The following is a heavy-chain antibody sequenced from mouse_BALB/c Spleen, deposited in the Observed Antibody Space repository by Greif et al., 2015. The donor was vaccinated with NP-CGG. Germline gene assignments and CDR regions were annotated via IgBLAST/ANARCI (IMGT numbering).Heavy chain of an antibody. D-gene: IGHD2-14*01. CDR3: ARYYRYPYYAMDY. J-gene: IGHJ4*01. Sequence: EVQLQQSGAELVKPGASVKLSCTASGFNIKDTYMHWVKQRPEQGLEWIGRIDPANGNTKYDPKFQGKATITADTSSNTASLQLSSPTSEDTAAYYCARYYRYPYYAMDYWGQGTSVTVSS. CDR1: GFNIKDTY. V-gene: IGHV14-3*02. CDR2: IDPANGNT.